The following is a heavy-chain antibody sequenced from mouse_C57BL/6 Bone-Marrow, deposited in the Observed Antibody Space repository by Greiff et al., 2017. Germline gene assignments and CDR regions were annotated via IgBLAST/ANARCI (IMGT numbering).Heavy chain of an antibody. Sequence: IARIYPGIGHTSYNEKFKGKATLTAEKSSSTAYMQLSSLTSEDSAVYFCAFFPYYWGQGTTLTVSS. V-gene: IGHV1-76*01. J-gene: IGHJ2*01. CDR3: AFFPYY. CDR2: IYPGIGHT.